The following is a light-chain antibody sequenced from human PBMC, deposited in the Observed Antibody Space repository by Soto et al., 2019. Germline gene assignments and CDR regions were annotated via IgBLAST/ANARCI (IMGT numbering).Light chain of an antibody. Sequence: IVVTQSPATLSLSPGERATLSCRASQSVSRNLAWYQQRPGQAPTLLIYDTSNRVTGIPDRFSGSGSETDFTLTTSSLVEEDFAAEYYHQHHCSPPVTFGQGTRLEI. V-gene: IGKV3D-11*03. CDR1: QSVSRN. J-gene: IGKJ5*01. CDR3: QHHCSPPVT. CDR2: DTS.